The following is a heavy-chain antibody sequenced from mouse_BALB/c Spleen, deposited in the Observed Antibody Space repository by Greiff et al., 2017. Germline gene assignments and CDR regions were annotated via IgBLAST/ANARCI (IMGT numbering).Heavy chain of an antibody. CDR1: GYAFTNYL. CDR2: INPGSGGT. Sequence: QVHVKQSGAELVRPGTSVKVSCKASGYAFTNYLIEWVKQRPGQGLEWIGVINPGSGGTNYNEKFKGKATLTADKSSSTAYMQLSSLTSDDSAVYFCARAPTALYAMDYWGQGTSVTVSS. V-gene: IGHV1-54*01. D-gene: IGHD1-2*01. J-gene: IGHJ4*01. CDR3: ARAPTALYAMDY.